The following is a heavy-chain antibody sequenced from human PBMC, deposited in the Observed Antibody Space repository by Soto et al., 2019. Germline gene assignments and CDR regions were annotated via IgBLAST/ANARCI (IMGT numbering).Heavy chain of an antibody. CDR1: SGSISGSY. V-gene: IGHV4-59*08. CDR3: ARHATGGTYPLDY. J-gene: IGHJ4*02. D-gene: IGHD1-26*01. CDR2: IYYTGST. Sequence: QVQLQESGPGLVKPSETLSLTCTVSSGSISGSYWAWIRQPPGKGLECIGHIYYTGSTNYSPSLQSRVTTSVDTSKNQFSLKLTSVTAADTAVYYCARHATGGTYPLDYWGQGTLVTVSS.